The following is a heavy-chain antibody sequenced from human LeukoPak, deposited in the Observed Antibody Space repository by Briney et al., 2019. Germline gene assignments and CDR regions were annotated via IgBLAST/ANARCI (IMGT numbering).Heavy chain of an antibody. CDR1: AYTFTGYY. CDR2: INPSGGST. D-gene: IGHD3-10*01. CDR3: AREPSPMVRGYSPAY. Sequence: ASVKVSCKASAYTFTGYYMHWVRQAPGQGLEWMGIINPSGGSTTYAQKFQGRVTMTRDTSTSTAHMELRSLRSEDTAVYYCAREPSPMVRGYSPAYWGQGTLVTVSS. J-gene: IGHJ4*02. V-gene: IGHV1-46*01.